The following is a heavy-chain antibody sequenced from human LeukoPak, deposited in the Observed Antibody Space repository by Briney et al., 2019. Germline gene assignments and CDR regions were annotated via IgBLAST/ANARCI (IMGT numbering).Heavy chain of an antibody. V-gene: IGHV3-74*03. Sequence: PGGSLRLSCAASGFTFSSSWMHWVRQAPGKGLVWVSRITSDASTTYADSVKGRFTISRDNAKNTLYLQMNSLRAGDTAVYYCVRDRVGPDYWGQGTLITVSS. D-gene: IGHD1-26*01. CDR2: ITSDAST. CDR1: GFTFSSSW. J-gene: IGHJ4*02. CDR3: VRDRVGPDY.